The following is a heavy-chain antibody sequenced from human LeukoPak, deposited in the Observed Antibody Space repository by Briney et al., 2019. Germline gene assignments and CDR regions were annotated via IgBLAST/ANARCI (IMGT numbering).Heavy chain of an antibody. Sequence: PSETLSLTCTVSGGSISSRSYYWGWIRQPPGKGLEWIGSIYYSGSTYYNPSLKSRVTISVDTSKNQFSLKLSSVTAADTAVYYCARQFPYQSPDYYGMDVWGQGTTVTVSS. J-gene: IGHJ6*02. CDR3: ARQFPYQSPDYYGMDV. CDR2: IYYSGST. D-gene: IGHD1-14*01. CDR1: GGSISSRSYY. V-gene: IGHV4-39*01.